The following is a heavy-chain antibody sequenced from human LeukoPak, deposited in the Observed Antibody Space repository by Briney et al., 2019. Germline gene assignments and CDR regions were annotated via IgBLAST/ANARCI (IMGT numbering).Heavy chain of an antibody. CDR1: GFTFSSYA. CDR3: AGGREYSSSSHLGY. Sequence: GRSLRLSCAASGFTFSSYAMHWVRQAPGKGLEWVAVISYDGSNKYYADSVKGRFTISRDNSKNTLYLQMNSLRAEDTAVYYCAGGREYSSSSHLGYWGQGTLVTVSS. D-gene: IGHD6-6*01. J-gene: IGHJ4*02. CDR2: ISYDGSNK. V-gene: IGHV3-30-3*01.